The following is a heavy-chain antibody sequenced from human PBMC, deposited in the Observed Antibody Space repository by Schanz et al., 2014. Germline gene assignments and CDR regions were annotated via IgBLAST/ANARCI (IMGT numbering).Heavy chain of an antibody. CDR2: INGGGETT. CDR1: GFTFGDHS. Sequence: VQLVESGGGLVQPGRSLRLSCTASGFTFGDHSMSWVRQAPGKGLEWVSYINGGGETTYYADSVRGRFTISRDNAKNSLFLQMNSLRAEDTAKYYCARGNYGMDVWGQGTTVTVSS. V-gene: IGHV3-11*01. CDR3: ARGNYGMDV. J-gene: IGHJ6*02.